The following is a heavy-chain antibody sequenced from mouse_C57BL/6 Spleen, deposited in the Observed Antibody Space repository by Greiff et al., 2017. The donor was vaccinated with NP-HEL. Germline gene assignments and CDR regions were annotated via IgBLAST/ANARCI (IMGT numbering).Heavy chain of an antibody. CDR3: ARYYYGSSGWYFDV. D-gene: IGHD1-1*01. CDR1: GFTFTDYY. CDR2: IRNKANGYTT. V-gene: IGHV7-3*01. J-gene: IGHJ1*03. Sequence: EVNLVESGGGLVQPGGSLSLSCAASGFTFTDYYMSWVRQPPGKALEWLGFIRNKANGYTTEYSASVKGRFTISRDNSQSILYLQMNALRAEDSATYYCARYYYGSSGWYFDVWGTGTTVTVSS.